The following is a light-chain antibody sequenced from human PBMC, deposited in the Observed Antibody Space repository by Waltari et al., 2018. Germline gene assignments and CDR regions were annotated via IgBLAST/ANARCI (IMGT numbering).Light chain of an antibody. J-gene: IGKJ4*01. CDR2: DAS. V-gene: IGKV1-33*01. Sequence: DIQMTQSPSSLSASVGDRVTITCQASQDISNYLNWFQQKPGRAPKLLIFDASTLESGVPSRFSGSGSGTHFTFTIYSLQPEDIATYYCQQYDHLPLTFGGGTKVEI. CDR3: QQYDHLPLT. CDR1: QDISNY.